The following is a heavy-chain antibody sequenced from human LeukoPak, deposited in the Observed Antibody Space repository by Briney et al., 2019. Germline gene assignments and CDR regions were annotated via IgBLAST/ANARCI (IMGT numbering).Heavy chain of an antibody. CDR1: GFTFSSYW. D-gene: IGHD6-19*01. CDR3: AKVPSDSSGWFDY. CDR2: IKQDGSEK. Sequence: GGSLRLSCAASGFTFSSYWMSWVRQAPGKGLEWVANIKQDGSEKYYVDSVKGRFTISRDNAKNSLYLQMNSLRAEDTALYYCAKVPSDSSGWFDYWGQGTLVTVSS. V-gene: IGHV3-7*03. J-gene: IGHJ4*02.